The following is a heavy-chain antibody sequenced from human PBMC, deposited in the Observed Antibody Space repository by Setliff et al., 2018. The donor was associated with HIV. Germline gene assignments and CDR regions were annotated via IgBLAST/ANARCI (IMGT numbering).Heavy chain of an antibody. CDR2: IYPNTGGT. V-gene: IGHV1-2*06. CDR1: GYTFTDYY. Sequence: GASVKVSCKASGYTFTDYYIHWVRQAPGQGLEWMGRIYPNTGGTNYAQKFQGRVTMTRDTSISTAYMELSRLRSDDTAVYYCARATTADWGQGTRVTVSS. D-gene: IGHD4-17*01. J-gene: IGHJ4*02. CDR3: ARATTAD.